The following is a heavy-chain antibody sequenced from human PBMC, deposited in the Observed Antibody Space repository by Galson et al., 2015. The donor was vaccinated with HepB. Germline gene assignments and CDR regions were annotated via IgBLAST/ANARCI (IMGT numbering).Heavy chain of an antibody. D-gene: IGHD1-26*01. CDR2: IGTDGDT. CDR3: ARDERTELELLSYGMDV. J-gene: IGHJ6*02. V-gene: IGHV3-13*01. Sequence: SLRLSCAASGFTFSSYDMHWVRQAPGKGLEWVSAIGTDGDTYYPGSVKGRFTISRENAKNSLYLQMNSLRAGDTAVYYCARDERTELELLSYGMDVWGQGTTVTVS. CDR1: GFTFSSYD.